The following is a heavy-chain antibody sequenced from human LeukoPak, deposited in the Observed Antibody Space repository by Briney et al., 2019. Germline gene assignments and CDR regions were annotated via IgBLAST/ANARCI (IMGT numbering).Heavy chain of an antibody. CDR2: ISAYNGNT. CDR3: ATDLPYDFWSGYLVPNAFDI. CDR1: GYTFTSYG. J-gene: IGHJ3*02. V-gene: IGHV1-18*01. Sequence: ASVKVSCKASGYTFTSYGISWVRQAPGQGLEWMGWISAYNGNTNYAQKLQGRVTMTTDTSTSTAYMELRSLRSDDTAVYYCATDLPYDFWSGYLVPNAFDIWGQGTMVTVPS. D-gene: IGHD3-3*01.